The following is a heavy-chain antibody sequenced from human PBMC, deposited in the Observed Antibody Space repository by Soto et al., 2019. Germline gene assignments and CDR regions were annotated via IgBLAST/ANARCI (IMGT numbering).Heavy chain of an antibody. J-gene: IGHJ4*02. CDR2: ISPYNGNT. CDR3: ARDTAPLTMFAF. V-gene: IGHV1-18*01. D-gene: IGHD3-10*01. CDR1: GYTFSNYG. Sequence: RASVKVSCKASGYTFSNYGISWVRQAPGQGLEWMGWISPYNGNTNYTQKLQGRVTMTTDTSTSTAYMELRSLRSDDTAVYYCARDTAPLTMFAFWGQGTQVTVSS.